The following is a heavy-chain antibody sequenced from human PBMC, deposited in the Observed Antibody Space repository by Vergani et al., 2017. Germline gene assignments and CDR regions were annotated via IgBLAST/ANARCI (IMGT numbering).Heavy chain of an antibody. J-gene: IGHJ5*02. CDR2: INQDGSEK. CDR3: ARINYYGSSGYSLTRWHNWFDP. Sequence: EVQLVESGGGLVLPGGSLRLSCAASGFIFSHYWMSWVRQAPGKGLEWVANINQDGSEKYYVDSVKGRFTISRDNAKNSLYLQMNSLRAEDTALYYCARINYYGSSGYSLTRWHNWFDPWGQGTLITFSS. V-gene: IGHV3-7*01. CDR1: GFIFSHYW. D-gene: IGHD3-22*01.